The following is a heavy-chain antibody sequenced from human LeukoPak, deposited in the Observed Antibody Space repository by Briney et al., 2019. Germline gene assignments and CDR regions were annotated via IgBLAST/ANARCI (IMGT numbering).Heavy chain of an antibody. CDR2: INPSGGST. CDR3: ARDRYSSGWFYGMDV. V-gene: IGHV1-46*01. CDR1: GYTFTSYY. J-gene: IGHJ6*02. D-gene: IGHD6-19*01. Sequence: ASVKVSCKASGYTFTSYYMHWVRQAPGQGLEWMGIINPSGGSTSYAQKFQGRVTMTRDTSTSTVYMVLSSLRSEDTAVYYCARDRYSSGWFYGMDVWGQGTTVTVSS.